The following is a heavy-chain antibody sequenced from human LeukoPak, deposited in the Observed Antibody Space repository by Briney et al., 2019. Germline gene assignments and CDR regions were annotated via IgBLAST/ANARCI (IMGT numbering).Heavy chain of an antibody. Sequence: GASVKVSCKASGYTFTGYYMHWVRQAPGQGLEWMGWINPNSGGTNYAQKFQGRVTMTRDTSISTAYMELSRLRSDDTAVYYCARVTYYYDSYGFGYWGQGTLVTVSS. CDR2: INPNSGGT. CDR3: ARVTYYYDSYGFGY. D-gene: IGHD3-22*01. J-gene: IGHJ4*02. V-gene: IGHV1-2*02. CDR1: GYTFTGYY.